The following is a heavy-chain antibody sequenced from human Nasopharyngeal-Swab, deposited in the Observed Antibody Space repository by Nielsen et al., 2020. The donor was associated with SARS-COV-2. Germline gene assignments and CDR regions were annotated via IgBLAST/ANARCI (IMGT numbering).Heavy chain of an antibody. J-gene: IGHJ3*02. Sequence: GGSLRLSCAASGFTFSSYAMSWVRQAPGKGLEWVSAISGSGGSTYYADSVKGRFTISRGNSKNTLYLQMNSLRAEDTAVYYCAKPLAYCGGDCYWGDAFDIWGQGTMVTVSS. V-gene: IGHV3-23*01. CDR3: AKPLAYCGGDCYWGDAFDI. D-gene: IGHD2-21*01. CDR1: GFTFSSYA. CDR2: ISGSGGST.